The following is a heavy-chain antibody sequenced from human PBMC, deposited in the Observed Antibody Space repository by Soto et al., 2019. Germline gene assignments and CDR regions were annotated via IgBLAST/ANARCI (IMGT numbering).Heavy chain of an antibody. Sequence: QVQLVQSGPHVKKPWSSVKVSCTAAGGTFGRDTISWVRQAHGQWLEWMGGILPVLGNTNVAQRFQDRLTFTADESTRTAYLELSSLSPEDTAFYYCARVCVVLTGTHAAVAPWGQRILVTVS. D-gene: IGHD3-9*01. J-gene: IGHJ5*01. CDR2: ILPVLGNT. V-gene: IGHV1-69*16. CDR1: GGTFGRDT. CDR3: ARVCVVLTGTHAAVAP.